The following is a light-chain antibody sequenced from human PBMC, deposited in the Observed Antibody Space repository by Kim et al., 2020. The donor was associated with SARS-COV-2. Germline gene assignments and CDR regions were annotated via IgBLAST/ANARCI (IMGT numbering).Light chain of an antibody. V-gene: IGKV1-5*03. Sequence: ASVGDRVTITCRASQSIDSWLAWYQQKPGKAPKLLIYKASSLESGVPSRFSGSGSGTEFTLTISSLQPDDFATYYCQQYNSYPWTFGQGTKVDIK. CDR3: QQYNSYPWT. J-gene: IGKJ1*01. CDR1: QSIDSW. CDR2: KAS.